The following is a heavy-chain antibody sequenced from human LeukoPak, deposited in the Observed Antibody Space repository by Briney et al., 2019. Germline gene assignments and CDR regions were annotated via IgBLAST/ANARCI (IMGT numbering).Heavy chain of an antibody. CDR3: ARDGRHRYYYDSSGSYGSWFDP. CDR1: GYTFTSYG. D-gene: IGHD3-22*01. CDR2: ISGYNGNT. Sequence: ASVKVSCKASGYTFTSYGISWVRQAPGQGLEWMGWISGYNGNTKNAQKLQGRVTMTTDTSTSTAYMELRSLRSDDTAVYYCARDGRHRYYYDSSGSYGSWFDPWGQGTLVTVSS. V-gene: IGHV1-18*01. J-gene: IGHJ5*02.